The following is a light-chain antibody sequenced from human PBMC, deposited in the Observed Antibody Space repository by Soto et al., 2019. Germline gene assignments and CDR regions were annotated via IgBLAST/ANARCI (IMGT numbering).Light chain of an antibody. CDR2: EGN. CDR3: SSYTSSSTLV. V-gene: IGLV2-14*02. Sequence: QAVVTQPASVSGSPGQSITISCAGSISDVGSSNLVSWYQQHPGKVPKLIIYEGNRRPSGVSSRFSGSNSGKTASLTISGLQAEDEADYYCSSYTSSSTLVFGGGTKLTVL. CDR1: ISDVGSSNL. J-gene: IGLJ2*01.